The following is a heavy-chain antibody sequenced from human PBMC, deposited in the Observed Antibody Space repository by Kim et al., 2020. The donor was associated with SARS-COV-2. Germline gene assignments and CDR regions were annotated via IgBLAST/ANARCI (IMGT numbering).Heavy chain of an antibody. Sequence: SETLSLTCTVSGGSISSSSYYWGWIRQPPGKGLEWIGSIYYSGSTYYNPSLKSRDTISVDTSKNQFSLKLSSVTAADTAVYYCAGREWLVDYYYYGMDVWGQGDTGTVSS. V-gene: IGHV4-39*01. D-gene: IGHD6-19*01. CDR1: GGSISSSSYY. J-gene: IGHJ6*02. CDR2: IYYSGST. CDR3: AGREWLVDYYYYGMDV.